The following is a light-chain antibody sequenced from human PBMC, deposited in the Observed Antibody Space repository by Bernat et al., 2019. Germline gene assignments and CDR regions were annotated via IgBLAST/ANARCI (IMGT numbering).Light chain of an antibody. CDR1: QSISSY. Sequence: DIQMTQSPSSLSASVGDRVTITCLASQSISSYFNWYQQKPGKAPKLLISAASSLQSGVPSRFSGSGSGTDFTLTISSLQPEDFATYYCQQSYSTPITFGQGTRLEIK. J-gene: IGKJ5*01. CDR2: AAS. CDR3: QQSYSTPIT. V-gene: IGKV1-39*01.